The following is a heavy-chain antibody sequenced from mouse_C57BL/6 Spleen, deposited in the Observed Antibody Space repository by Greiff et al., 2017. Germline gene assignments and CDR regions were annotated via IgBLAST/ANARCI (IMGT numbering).Heavy chain of an antibody. J-gene: IGHJ4*01. V-gene: IGHV1-64*01. CDR1: GYTFTSYW. D-gene: IGHD1-1*01. CDR3: ARSYPFGYAMDY. CDR2: IHPNSGST. Sequence: QVQLKQPGAELVKPGASVKLSCKASGYTFTSYWMHWVKQRPGQGLEWIGMIHPNSGSTDYNEKFKSKATLTVDKSSSTAYMQLSSLTSEDSAVYYCARSYPFGYAMDYWGQGTSVTVSS.